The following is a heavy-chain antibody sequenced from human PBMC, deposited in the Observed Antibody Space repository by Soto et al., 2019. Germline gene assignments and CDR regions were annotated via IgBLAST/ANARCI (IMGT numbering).Heavy chain of an antibody. CDR3: ARPSSHYYDRSGYPLDY. CDR1: GGTFSSYA. D-gene: IGHD3-22*01. V-gene: IGHV1-69*13. J-gene: IGHJ4*02. CDR2: IIPIFGTA. Sequence: SVKVSCKASGGTFSSYAISWVRQAPGQGLEWMGGIIPIFGTANYAQKFQGRVTITADESTSTAYMELSSLRSEDTAVYYCARPSSHYYDRSGYPLDYWGQGTLVTVSS.